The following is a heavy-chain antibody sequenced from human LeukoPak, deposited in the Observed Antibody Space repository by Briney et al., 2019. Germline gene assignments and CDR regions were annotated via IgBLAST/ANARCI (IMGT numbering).Heavy chain of an antibody. CDR1: GYTFTGYF. D-gene: IGHD1-26*01. J-gene: IGHJ6*03. Sequence: GASVKVSCKASGYTFTGYFMYWVRQAPGQGLEWMGWINPNNGDTNYAQKFQGRVTMTRDTSISTAYMELSRLRSDDTAVYYCARDSDPVDGDYYYYMDVWGEGATVTVSS. CDR3: ARDSDPVDGDYYYYMDV. CDR2: INPNNGDT. V-gene: IGHV1-2*02.